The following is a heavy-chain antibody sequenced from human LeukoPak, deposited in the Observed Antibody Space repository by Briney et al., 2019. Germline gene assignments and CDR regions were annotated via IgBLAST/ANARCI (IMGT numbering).Heavy chain of an antibody. D-gene: IGHD6-6*01. CDR3: ARESYSSSPLDY. CDR2: INHSGST. CDR1: GGSFSGYY. V-gene: IGHV4-34*01. Sequence: SETLSLTCAVYGGSFSGYYWSWLRQPPGKGLEWIGEINHSGSTNYNPSLKSRVTISVDTSKNQFSLKLSSVTAADTAVYYCARESYSSSPLDYWGQGTLVTVSS. J-gene: IGHJ4*02.